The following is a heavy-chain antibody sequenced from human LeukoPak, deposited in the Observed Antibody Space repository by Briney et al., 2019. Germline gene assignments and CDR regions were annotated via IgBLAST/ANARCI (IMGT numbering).Heavy chain of an antibody. D-gene: IGHD5-12*01. Sequence: PGGSLRLSCAAPGVTLSYYSMNSVRHAPRKGLEWVSYSNSNSDNIKYAVSVKGRFTIYRDNTKNSFDLKMNSLRAEDTAVYYCARVSHMVAVIDAFYIWGHGTIVTVSS. J-gene: IGHJ3*02. CDR2: SNSNSDNI. V-gene: IGHV3-21*01. CDR1: GVTLSYYS. CDR3: ARVSHMVAVIDAFYI.